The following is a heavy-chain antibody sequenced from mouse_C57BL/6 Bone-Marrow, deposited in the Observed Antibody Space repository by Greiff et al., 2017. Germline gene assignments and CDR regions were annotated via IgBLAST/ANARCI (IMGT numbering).Heavy chain of an antibody. CDR1: GYTFTSYW. CDR2: IHPNSGST. V-gene: IGHV1-64*01. Sequence: QVQLQQPGAELVKPGASVKLSCKASGYTFTSYWMHWVKQRPGQGLEWIGMIHPNSGSTNYNEKFKSKATLTVDKSSSTAYIQLSSLTSEDSAVYYCAITTVVAGNWYFDVWGTGTTVTVSS. CDR3: AITTVVAGNWYFDV. J-gene: IGHJ1*03. D-gene: IGHD1-1*01.